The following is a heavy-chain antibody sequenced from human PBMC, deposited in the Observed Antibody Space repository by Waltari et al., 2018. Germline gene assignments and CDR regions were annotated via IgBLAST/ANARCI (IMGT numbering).Heavy chain of an antibody. CDR3: ASFVVVPAAPQTYYYYYGMDV. CDR1: GGTFSSYA. CDR2: IIPIFGTA. Sequence: QVQLVQSGAEVKKPGSSVKVSCKASGGTFSSYAISWVRQAPGQGLEWMGGIIPIFGTANYAQKFQGRVTITADESTSTAYMELSSLRSEDTAVYYCASFVVVPAAPQTYYYYYGMDVWGQGTTVTVSS. V-gene: IGHV1-69*01. J-gene: IGHJ6*02. D-gene: IGHD2-2*01.